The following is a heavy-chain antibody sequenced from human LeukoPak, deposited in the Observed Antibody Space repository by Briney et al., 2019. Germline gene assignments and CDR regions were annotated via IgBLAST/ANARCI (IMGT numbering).Heavy chain of an antibody. Sequence: PGGSLRLSCAASGFTFSNYWMHWVRQAPGKGLVWVSRIDSDGKSTNYADSVKGRFTISRDNAKNTLYLQMNSLRAEDTAVYYCARLRYDSSGRFFDNWGQGTLVTVSS. CDR2: IDSDGKST. J-gene: IGHJ4*02. V-gene: IGHV3-74*01. CDR3: ARLRYDSSGRFFDN. CDR1: GFTFSNYW. D-gene: IGHD3-22*01.